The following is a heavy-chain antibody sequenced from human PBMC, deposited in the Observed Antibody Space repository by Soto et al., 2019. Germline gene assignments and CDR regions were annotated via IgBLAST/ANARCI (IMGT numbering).Heavy chain of an antibody. D-gene: IGHD4-17*01. CDR1: GYTFTGHY. J-gene: IGHJ4*02. CDR2: ISPKNGDT. CDR3: ARTGHGDYSYFDY. Sequence: ASVKVSCKASGYTFTGHYVHWVRQAPGQGLEWMGWISPKNGDTNYAQKFHRRVTMTRDKSISTAYMELSSLRSDDTAVYFCARTGHGDYSYFDYWGLGTLVTV. V-gene: IGHV1-2*02.